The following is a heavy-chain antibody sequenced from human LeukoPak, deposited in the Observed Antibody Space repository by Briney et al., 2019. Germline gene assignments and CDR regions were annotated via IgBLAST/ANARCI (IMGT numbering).Heavy chain of an antibody. CDR3: ARDYLGGPWGGVDAFDI. CDR1: GYTFTSYA. V-gene: IGHV7-4-1*02. D-gene: IGHD3-16*01. Sequence: ASVKVSCKASGYTFTSYAMNWVRQAPGQGLEWMGWINTNTGNPTYAQGFTGRFVFSLDTSVSTAYLQISSLKAEDTAVYYCARDYLGGPWGGVDAFDIWGQGTMVTVSS. J-gene: IGHJ3*02. CDR2: INTNTGNP.